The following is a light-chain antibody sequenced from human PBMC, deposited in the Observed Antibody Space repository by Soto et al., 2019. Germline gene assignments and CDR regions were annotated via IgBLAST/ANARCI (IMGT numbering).Light chain of an antibody. CDR1: SSDIGAGYR. V-gene: IGLV1-40*01. CDR3: QSFDKYLSAVV. CDR2: DNT. Sequence: QPVLTQPPSVSGAPGERVTISCTGSSSDIGAGYRVRWYQQVPGTAPKLLIYDNTNRPSGVPARFSGSKSGTSASLAISGLQPEDEADYYCQSFDKYLSAVVFGGGTKLTVL. J-gene: IGLJ2*01.